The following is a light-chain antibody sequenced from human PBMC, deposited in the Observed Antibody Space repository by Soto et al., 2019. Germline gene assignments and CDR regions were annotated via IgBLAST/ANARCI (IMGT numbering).Light chain of an antibody. Sequence: EIVLTQSPGTLSLSPGERATLSCRASQSVGSAVAWYQHKPGQAPRLLIVGASIRATGVPGRFSGGGSGTEFTLTISSLQSEDFAVYYCQQYKNWPPLTFGGGTKVDIK. CDR2: GAS. CDR3: QQYKNWPPLT. V-gene: IGKV3-15*01. J-gene: IGKJ4*01. CDR1: QSVGSA.